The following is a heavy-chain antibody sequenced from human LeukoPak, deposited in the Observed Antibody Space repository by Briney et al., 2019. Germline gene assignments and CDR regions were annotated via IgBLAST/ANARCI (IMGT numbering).Heavy chain of an antibody. V-gene: IGHV5-51*01. Sequence: PGESLKISCQGSGDTFTTYWIGWVRQMPGKGLEWMGVIYPGDSDTRYNPSFRGQVTISADKSISTAYLQWSSLKASDTAMYYCARREFTGYEHFDYWGQGTLVTVSS. CDR3: ARREFTGYEHFDY. J-gene: IGHJ4*02. CDR1: GDTFTTYW. D-gene: IGHD5-12*01. CDR2: IYPGDSDT.